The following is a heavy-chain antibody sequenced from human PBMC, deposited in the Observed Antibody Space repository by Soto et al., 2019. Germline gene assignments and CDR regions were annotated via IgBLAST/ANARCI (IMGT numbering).Heavy chain of an antibody. D-gene: IGHD3-22*01. CDR1: GGSITNYY. V-gene: IGHV4-59*01. CDR2: IYNSGRI. CDR3: ATIVDSDSSGYPDFFDY. Sequence: NPSETLSLTCTVSGGSITNYYWSWIRQPPGKGLEYIGFIYNSGRINYNPSLESRVTISVDTSKNHFSLWLRSVTAADTAVYYCATIVDSDSSGYPDFFDYWGQGTLVTVSS. J-gene: IGHJ4*02.